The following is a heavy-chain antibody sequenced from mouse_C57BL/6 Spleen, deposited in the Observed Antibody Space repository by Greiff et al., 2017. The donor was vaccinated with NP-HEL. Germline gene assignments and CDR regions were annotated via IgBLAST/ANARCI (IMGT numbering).Heavy chain of an antibody. V-gene: IGHV1-53*01. CDR2: INPSNGGT. D-gene: IGHD4-1*01. CDR3: ARGGGTGEYYFDY. J-gene: IGHJ2*01. Sequence: QVQLQQPGTELAKPGASVKLSCKASGYTFTSYWMHWVKQRPGQGLEWIGNINPSNGGTNYNEKFKSKATLTVDKSSSTAYMQLSSLTSEDSAVYYCARGGGTGEYYFDYWGQGTTLTVSS. CDR1: GYTFTSYW.